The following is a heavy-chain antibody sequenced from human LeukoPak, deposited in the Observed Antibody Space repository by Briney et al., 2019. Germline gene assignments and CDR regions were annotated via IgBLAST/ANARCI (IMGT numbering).Heavy chain of an antibody. D-gene: IGHD3-22*01. J-gene: IGHJ4*02. V-gene: IGHV3-48*02. Sequence: EGSLRLSCAASGFIFSDYNMNWVRQAPGKGLEWVSYISSGSSTKYYADSVRGRFTITRDNAKNSLYLQMNSLTDEDTAVYYCAREPPGTYDRSGDYYAYFDSWGQGTLVTVSS. CDR2: ISSGSSTK. CDR1: GFIFSDYN. CDR3: AREPPGTYDRSGDYYAYFDS.